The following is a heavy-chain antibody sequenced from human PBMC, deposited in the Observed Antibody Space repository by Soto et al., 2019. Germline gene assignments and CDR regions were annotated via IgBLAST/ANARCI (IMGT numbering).Heavy chain of an antibody. Sequence: PGGSLRLSCAASGFTFSSYAMSWVRQAPGKGLEWVSAISGSGGSTYYADSVKGRFTISRDNSKNTLYLQMNSLRAEDTAIYYCAKDKALCGSYPYYFDYWGQGTLGTVAS. CDR1: GFTFSSYA. D-gene: IGHD1-26*01. CDR3: AKDKALCGSYPYYFDY. CDR2: ISGSGGST. J-gene: IGHJ4*02. V-gene: IGHV3-23*01.